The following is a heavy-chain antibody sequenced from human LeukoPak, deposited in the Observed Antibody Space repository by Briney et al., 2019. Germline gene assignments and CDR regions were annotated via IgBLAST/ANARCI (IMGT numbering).Heavy chain of an antibody. V-gene: IGHV1-69*02. CDR1: GGTFSSYT. D-gene: IGHD3-9*01. CDR3: ASGLRYFDWLIDY. CDR2: IIPILGIA. J-gene: IGHJ4*02. Sequence: SVKVSCKASGGTFSSYTISWVRQAPGQGLEWMGRIIPILGIANYAQKFQGRVTITADKSPSTAYMELSRLRSEDTAVYYCASGLRYFDWLIDYWGQGTLVTVS.